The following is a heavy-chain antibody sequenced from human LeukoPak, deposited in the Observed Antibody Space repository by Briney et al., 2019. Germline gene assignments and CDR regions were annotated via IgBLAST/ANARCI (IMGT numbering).Heavy chain of an antibody. J-gene: IGHJ5*02. V-gene: IGHV3-30*18. D-gene: IGHD3-10*01. CDR3: ANPQHNAGAPLYFKT. CDR1: GFTFSSYA. CDR2: TSFDGSHE. Sequence: PGGSLRLSCAASGFTFSSYAMSWVRQAPGKGLEWVALTSFDGSHEYYADSVKGRFTISRDNSNNMVYLQLNSLRNEDTAVHYCANPQHNAGAPLYFKTWGRGPLVTVS.